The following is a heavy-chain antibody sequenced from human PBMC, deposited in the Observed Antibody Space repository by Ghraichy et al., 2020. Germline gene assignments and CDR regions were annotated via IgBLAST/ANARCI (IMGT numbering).Heavy chain of an antibody. CDR3: ARDLSDVDYGDYDGYFDY. J-gene: IGHJ4*02. D-gene: IGHD4-17*01. V-gene: IGHV3-48*02. CDR2: ISSSSSTI. Sequence: GGSLRLSCAASGFTFSSYSMNWVRQAPGKGLEWVSYISSSSSTIYYADSVKGRFTISRDNAKNSLYLQMNSLRDEDTAVYYCARDLSDVDYGDYDGYFDYWGQGTLVTVSS. CDR1: GFTFSSYS.